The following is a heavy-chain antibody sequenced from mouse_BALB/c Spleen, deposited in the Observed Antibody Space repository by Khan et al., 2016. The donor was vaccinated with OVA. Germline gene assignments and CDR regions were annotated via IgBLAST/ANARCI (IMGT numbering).Heavy chain of an antibody. CDR2: ILPGSGST. J-gene: IGHJ2*01. V-gene: IGHV1-9*01. CDR1: GYTFSGYW. D-gene: IGHD1-1*01. Sequence: QVQLKQSGAELMKPGASVKISCKATGYTFSGYWIEWVKQRPGHGLEWIGEILPGSGSTKYNEKFKGKAILTADTSSNTAYMQLSSLTSEDSAVYYCARSRYYGSSYFDYWGQGTTLTVSS. CDR3: ARSRYYGSSYFDY.